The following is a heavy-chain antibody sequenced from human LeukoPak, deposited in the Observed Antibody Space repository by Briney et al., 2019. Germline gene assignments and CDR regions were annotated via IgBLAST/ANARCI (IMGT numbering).Heavy chain of an antibody. Sequence: GGSLRRSCAASGFTFSSYAMHWVRQAPGKGLEWVAVISYDGSNKYYADSVKGRFTISRDNSKNTLYLQMNSLRAEDTAVYYCEVGSSSPYFDYWGQGTLVTVSS. J-gene: IGHJ4*02. CDR1: GFTFSSYA. CDR2: ISYDGSNK. V-gene: IGHV3-30*04. D-gene: IGHD6-6*01. CDR3: EVGSSSPYFDY.